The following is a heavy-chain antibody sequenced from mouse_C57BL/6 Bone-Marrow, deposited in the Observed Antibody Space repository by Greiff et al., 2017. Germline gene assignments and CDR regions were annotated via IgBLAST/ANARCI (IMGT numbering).Heavy chain of an antibody. D-gene: IGHD1-1*01. J-gene: IGHJ3*01. CDR1: GYTFPDYN. Sequence: EVKLQESGPELAKPGASVKIPCKASGYTFPDYNMDWVKQSHGKSLEWIGDINPNNGGTIYNQKFKGKATLTVDKSSSTAYMELRSLTSVDTAVYYCARRYGSSAWFAYRGQSTLVTFSA. CDR3: ARRYGSSAWFAY. CDR2: INPNNGGT. V-gene: IGHV1-18*01.